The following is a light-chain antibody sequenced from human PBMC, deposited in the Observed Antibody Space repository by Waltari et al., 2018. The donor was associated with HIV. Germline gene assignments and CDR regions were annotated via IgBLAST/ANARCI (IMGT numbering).Light chain of an antibody. Sequence: QSALTQPASVSGSPGQSITISCTGTSSDVGTYNVVSWYQQHPGKAPKLMIYEVSKRPSGVSNRFSCSKSGDTASLTISGLQAEDEADYYCCSYAGSSTHVFGTGTKVTVL. CDR1: SSDVGTYNV. CDR3: CSYAGSSTHV. J-gene: IGLJ1*01. CDR2: EVS. V-gene: IGLV2-23*02.